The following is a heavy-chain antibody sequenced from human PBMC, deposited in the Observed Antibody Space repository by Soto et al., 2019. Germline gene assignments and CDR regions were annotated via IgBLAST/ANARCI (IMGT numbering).Heavy chain of an antibody. D-gene: IGHD5-18*01. CDR2: VYHSGGT. CDR3: ARGAADTAMVDS. V-gene: IGHV4-38-2*01. Sequence: LSLTCAVSGYSISSGHYWGWIRQPPWKGLEGIGRVYHSGGTYFDPSLKGRVTISVDTSKNQFSLQLNSVTAADTGVYYCARGAADTAMVDSWGQGTLVTVS. J-gene: IGHJ4*02. CDR1: GYSISSGHY.